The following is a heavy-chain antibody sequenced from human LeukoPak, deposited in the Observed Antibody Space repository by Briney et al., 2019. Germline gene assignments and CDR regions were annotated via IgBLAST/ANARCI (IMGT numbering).Heavy chain of an antibody. D-gene: IGHD3-22*01. J-gene: IGHJ3*02. V-gene: IGHV5-51*01. CDR3: ARRSSYDSSGYGAFDI. CDR2: IYPGDSDA. Sequence: GESPKISCKGSGYSFTSYWISWVRQMPGKGLEWMGIIYPGDSDARYSPSFQGQVTISADKSISTAYLQWSSLKASDTAMYYCARRSSYDSSGYGAFDIWGQGTMVTVSS. CDR1: GYSFTSYW.